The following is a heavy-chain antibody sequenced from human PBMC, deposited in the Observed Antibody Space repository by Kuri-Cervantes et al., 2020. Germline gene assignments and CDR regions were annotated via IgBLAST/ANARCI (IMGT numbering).Heavy chain of an antibody. CDR1: GGSISPYC. Sequence: SETLSLTCTVSGGSISPYCWSWIRQPPGKGLEWIGYIYYSGNTNHNPSLKSRVTISVDTSKNQFSLKLSSVTAADTAVYYCARAHPVDWYFDLWGRGTLVTVSS. J-gene: IGHJ2*01. V-gene: IGHV4-59*12. CDR3: ARAHPVDWYFDL. D-gene: IGHD2-15*01. CDR2: IYYSGNT.